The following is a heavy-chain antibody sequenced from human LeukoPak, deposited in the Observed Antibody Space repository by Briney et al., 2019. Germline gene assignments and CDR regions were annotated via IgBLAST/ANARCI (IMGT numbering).Heavy chain of an antibody. CDR1: GFTFSGYA. Sequence: PGTCLRLSCAASGFTFSGYAVHWVRQAPGKGLQWEAAISYDGYNKYYADSLKGRFTISRENSKNTLWLQMNSLRAEDTAVYYCARGGMYDSYYFFYMDVWGKGTTVTVSS. J-gene: IGHJ6*03. CDR3: ARGGMYDSYYFFYMDV. D-gene: IGHD3-22*01. V-gene: IGHV3-30*01. CDR2: ISYDGYNK.